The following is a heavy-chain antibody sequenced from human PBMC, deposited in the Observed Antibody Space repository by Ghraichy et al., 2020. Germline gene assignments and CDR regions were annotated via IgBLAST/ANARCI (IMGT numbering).Heavy chain of an antibody. V-gene: IGHV6-1*01. D-gene: IGHD2-15*01. Sequence: SQTLSLTCAISGDSVSSNSAAWNWIRQSPSRGLEWLGRTYYRSKWYNDYAVSVKSRITINPDTSKNQFSLQLNSVTPEDTAVYYCARGRGYCSGGSCYYHYYFDYWGQGTLVTVSS. J-gene: IGHJ4*02. CDR3: ARGRGYCSGGSCYYHYYFDY. CDR1: GDSVSSNSAA. CDR2: TYYRSKWYN.